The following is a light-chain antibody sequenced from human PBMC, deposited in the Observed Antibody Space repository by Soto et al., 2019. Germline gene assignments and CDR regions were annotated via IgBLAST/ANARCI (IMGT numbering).Light chain of an antibody. CDR3: QQYGTYWT. Sequence: WTPSPTTLTLSPGESAPHSFRASESVSSCLAWYQQKPGKAPRLLIFDASNWVRGVPARFSGSGSGTEFTLTVSSLEADDYAAFYCQQYGTYWTFGQGAKLEIK. CDR2: DAS. J-gene: IGKJ1*01. V-gene: IGKV3-11*01. CDR1: ESVSSC.